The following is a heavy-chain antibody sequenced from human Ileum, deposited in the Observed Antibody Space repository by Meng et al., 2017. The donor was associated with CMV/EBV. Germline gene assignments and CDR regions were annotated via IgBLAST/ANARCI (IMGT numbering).Heavy chain of an antibody. D-gene: IGHD6-6*01. CDR3: ARVWGIAVRPLDY. CDR1: VDSISSGHYC. J-gene: IGHJ4*02. Sequence: VLESGPVLGQPPPTLSLTCTVSVDSISSGHYCWSWIRQTRGKGLEWIGHIHDSGSTYYNPSLQSRVTISGDTSKIQFSLKLSSVTAADTAVYYCARVWGIAVRPLDYWGQGTLVTVSS. CDR2: IHDSGST. V-gene: IGHV4-30-4*01.